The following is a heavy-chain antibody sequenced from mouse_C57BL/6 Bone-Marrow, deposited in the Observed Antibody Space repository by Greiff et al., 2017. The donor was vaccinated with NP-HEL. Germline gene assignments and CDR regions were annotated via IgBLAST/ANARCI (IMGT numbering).Heavy chain of an antibody. CDR2: IDPISGGT. CDR3: ARDSNYVFWYFDV. J-gene: IGHJ1*03. V-gene: IGHV1-72*01. CDR1: GYTFTSYW. Sequence: QVQLQQPGAELVKPGASVKLSCKASGYTFTSYWMHWVKQRPGRGLEWIGRIDPISGGTKYNEKFKSKATLTVDKPSSTAYMQLSSLTSEDSAVYYCARDSNYVFWYFDVWGTGTTVTVSS. D-gene: IGHD2-5*01.